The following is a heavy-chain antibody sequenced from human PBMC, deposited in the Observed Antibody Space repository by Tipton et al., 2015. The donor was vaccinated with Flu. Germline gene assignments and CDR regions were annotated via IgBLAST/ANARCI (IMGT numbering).Heavy chain of an antibody. Sequence: QLVQSGAEVKEPGESLKISCKGSGKTFANHWIGWVRQRPGKGLEWMGIIYPTDFDTRYRPSFEGQVTISADKSITTVYLQWSSLRASDTATYCCARGFGSGYTTSSDGMDVWGQGTTVTVSS. V-gene: IGHV5-51*01. D-gene: IGHD3-16*02. CDR2: IYPTDFDT. J-gene: IGHJ6*02. CDR3: ARGFGSGYTTSSDGMDV. CDR1: GKTFANHW.